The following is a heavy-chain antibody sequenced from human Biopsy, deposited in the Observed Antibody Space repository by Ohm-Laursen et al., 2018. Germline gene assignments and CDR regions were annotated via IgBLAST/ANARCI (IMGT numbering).Heavy chain of an antibody. J-gene: IGHJ5*02. Sequence: ASVKVSCKASGYTFTSYYMHWVRQAPGQGLEWMGIINPSGGSTTYAQKFQGRVTMTRDTSTSTVYMELSSLRSEDTAVYYCARNAWPTLSTMIVVVKGFNWFNPWGQGTLVTVSS. D-gene: IGHD3-22*01. V-gene: IGHV1-46*01. CDR3: ARNAWPTLSTMIVVVKGFNWFNP. CDR2: INPSGGST. CDR1: GYTFTSYY.